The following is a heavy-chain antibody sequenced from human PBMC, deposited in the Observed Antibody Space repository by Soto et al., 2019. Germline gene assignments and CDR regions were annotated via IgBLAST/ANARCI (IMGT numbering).Heavy chain of an antibody. CDR1: GFTFSSYG. CDR3: AKEHVVVTAIRLNYYYYYGMGV. Sequence: GGSLRLSCAASGFTFSSYGMHWVRQAPGKGLEWVAVISYDGSNKYYADSVKGRFTISRDNSKNTLYLQMNSLRAEDTAVYYCAKEHVVVTAIRLNYYYYYGMGVWGQGTMVTVSS. V-gene: IGHV3-30*18. J-gene: IGHJ6*02. D-gene: IGHD2-21*02. CDR2: ISYDGSNK.